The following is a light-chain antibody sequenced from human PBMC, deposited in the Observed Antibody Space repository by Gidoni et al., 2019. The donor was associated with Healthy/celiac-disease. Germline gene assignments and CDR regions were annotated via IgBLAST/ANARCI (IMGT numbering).Light chain of an antibody. CDR2: DAS. CDR1: QSVSSY. V-gene: IGKV3-11*01. Sequence: IVSTQSPATLSLSPGERATLSCRASQSVSSYLAWYQQKPGQAPRLLIYDASNRATGIPARFSGSGSGTDFTITISSLEPEDFAVYYCQQRSNWPPWTFGQGTKVEIK. J-gene: IGKJ1*01. CDR3: QQRSNWPPWT.